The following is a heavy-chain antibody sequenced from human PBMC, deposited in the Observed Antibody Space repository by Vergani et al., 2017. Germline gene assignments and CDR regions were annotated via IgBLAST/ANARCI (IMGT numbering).Heavy chain of an antibody. CDR2: IYYSRST. CDR1: GGSISRYY. D-gene: IGHD3-10*01. CDR3: ARGERYPHPSGYGSGSIYFDY. Sequence: QVQLQESGPGLVKPSETLSLTCTVSGGSISRYYWSWIRQPPGKGLEWVGYIYYSRSTNYNPSLKCRVTISVDTSKNQFPLKIISVPAADTAVYYFARGERYPHPSGYGSGSIYFDYWGQGTLVTVSS. V-gene: IGHV4-59*01. J-gene: IGHJ4*02.